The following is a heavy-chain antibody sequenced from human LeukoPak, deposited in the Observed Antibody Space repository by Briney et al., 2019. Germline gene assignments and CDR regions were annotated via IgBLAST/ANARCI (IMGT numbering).Heavy chain of an antibody. CDR3: ASEIDYGSGSYQSVDY. CDR1: GYTFTGYY. V-gene: IGHV1-2*02. Sequence: GASVKVSCKASGYTFTGYYMHWMRQAPGQGLEWMGWINPNSGGTNYAQKFQGRVTMTRDTSISTAYMELSRLRSDDTAVYYCASEIDYGSGSYQSVDYWGQGTLVTVSS. D-gene: IGHD3-10*01. CDR2: INPNSGGT. J-gene: IGHJ4*02.